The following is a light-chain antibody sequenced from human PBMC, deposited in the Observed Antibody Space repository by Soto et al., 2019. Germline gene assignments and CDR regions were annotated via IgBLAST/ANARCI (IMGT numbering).Light chain of an antibody. Sequence: DVVITQSPLSLPVTLGQPASISCSSNQSLVHSDGIAYFSWFQQRPGRSPRRLIYKVSNRDSGVPARFSGSGSGTDFALKISRVEAEDVGVYYCMQGTHRPITFGQGTRLEIK. CDR3: MQGTHRPIT. V-gene: IGKV2-30*02. J-gene: IGKJ5*01. CDR1: QSLVHSDGIAY. CDR2: KVS.